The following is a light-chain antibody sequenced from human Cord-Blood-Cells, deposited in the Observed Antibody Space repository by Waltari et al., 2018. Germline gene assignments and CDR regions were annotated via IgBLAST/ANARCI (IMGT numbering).Light chain of an antibody. CDR2: DVS. CDR1: SSEVGGYNY. CDR3: SSYTSSSTLYV. Sequence: QSALTQPASVSGSPGQSLTIPCTGTSSEVGGYNYVSWYQQHPGKAPKLMIYDVSNRPSGVSNRFSGSKSGNTASLTISGLQAEDEADYYCSSYTSSSTLYVFGTGTKVTVL. J-gene: IGLJ1*01. V-gene: IGLV2-14*01.